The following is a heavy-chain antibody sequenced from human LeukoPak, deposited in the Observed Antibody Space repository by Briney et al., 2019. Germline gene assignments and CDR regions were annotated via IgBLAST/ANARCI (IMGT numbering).Heavy chain of an antibody. CDR3: ARDLARGTEMIITTLFDY. CDR1: GYTFTNYA. Sequence: ASVKVSCKGSGYTFTNYAVHWVRQAPGHRLEWMGWINAGNGNTKYSQKFQGRVTITRDTSASTAYMELSGLRSEDTAVYYCARDLARGTEMIITTLFDYWGQGTLVTVSS. J-gene: IGHJ4*02. CDR2: INAGNGNT. D-gene: IGHD3-22*01. V-gene: IGHV1-3*01.